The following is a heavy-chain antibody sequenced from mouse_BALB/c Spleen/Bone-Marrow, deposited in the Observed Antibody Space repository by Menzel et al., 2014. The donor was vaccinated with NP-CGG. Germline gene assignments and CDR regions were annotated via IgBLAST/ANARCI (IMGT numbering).Heavy chain of an antibody. CDR3: ARNPVGRNYFDY. J-gene: IGHJ2*01. Sequence: VKLVESGPGLVQPSQSLSITCTVSGFSSPNYGVHWVRQSPGKGLGWLGVIWSGGSTDYNAAFISRLSISKDNSKSQVFFKMNSLQVNDTAIYYCARNPVGRNYFDYWGQGTALTVSS. V-gene: IGHV2-2*02. CDR2: IWSGGST. CDR1: GFSSPNYG. D-gene: IGHD4-1*01.